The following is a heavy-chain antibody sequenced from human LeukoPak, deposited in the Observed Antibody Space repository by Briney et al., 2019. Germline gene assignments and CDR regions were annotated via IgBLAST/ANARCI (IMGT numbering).Heavy chain of an antibody. J-gene: IGHJ4*02. CDR1: GFTFSNYA. CDR2: IFGSGDTT. CDR3: AKRNTMVRGGPCFDN. V-gene: IGHV3-23*01. D-gene: IGHD3-10*01. Sequence: PGGSLRLSCAASGFTFSNYAMNWVRQAPGKGLEWVSIIFGSGDTTYYAVSVKGRFTVSRDNSKNTLYLQMNSLRPEDTAIYYCAKRNTMVRGGPCFDNWGQGLLVTVSS.